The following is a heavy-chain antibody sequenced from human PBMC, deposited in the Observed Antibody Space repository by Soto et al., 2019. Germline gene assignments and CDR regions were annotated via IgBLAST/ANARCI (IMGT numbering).Heavy chain of an antibody. V-gene: IGHV3-74*01. J-gene: IGHJ4*01. CDR1: GFSISDYW. Sequence: VGSLRLSCVASGFSISDYWMHWVRQARGKGLVWVSRIHSEGINTDYADSVKGRFSISRDNAKNTVYLQMNGLKAEDTAVYYCVRDGRWLQAYYFDYWGHGTLVTASS. D-gene: IGHD1-26*01. CDR2: IHSEGINT. CDR3: VRDGRWLQAYYFDY.